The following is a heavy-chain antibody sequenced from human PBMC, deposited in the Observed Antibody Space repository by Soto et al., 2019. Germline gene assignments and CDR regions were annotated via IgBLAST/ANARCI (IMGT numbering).Heavy chain of an antibody. CDR2: IHHSGSF. CDR3: AREFYYDSSGIGFDS. J-gene: IGHJ4*02. V-gene: IGHV4-4*02. CDR1: GGSITSNW. Sequence: SETLSLTCAVSGGSITSNWWSWVRQPPGKGLEWIGEIHHSGSFNYNPSLRSRVTISIDRSKNEFSLKLSSVTAADTAIYYCAREFYYDSSGIGFDSWGQGTLVTVSS. D-gene: IGHD3-22*01.